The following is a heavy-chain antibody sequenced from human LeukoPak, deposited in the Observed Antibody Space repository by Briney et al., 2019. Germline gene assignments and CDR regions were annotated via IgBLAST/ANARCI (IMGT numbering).Heavy chain of an antibody. CDR3: ARALKGSGSLNWFDP. D-gene: IGHD6-19*01. CDR2: INPSGGST. J-gene: IGHJ5*02. CDR1: GYTFTSYY. V-gene: IGHV1-46*01. Sequence: ASVKVSCKASGYTFTSYYMHWVRQAPGQGLEWMGIINPSGGSTSYAQKFQGRVTMTRDTSTSTVYMELSSLRSEDTAVYYCARALKGSGSLNWFDPWGQGTLVTVSS.